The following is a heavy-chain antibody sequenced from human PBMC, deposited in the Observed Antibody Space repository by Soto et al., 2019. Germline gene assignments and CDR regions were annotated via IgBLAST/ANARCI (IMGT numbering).Heavy chain of an antibody. CDR3: ARSHLAVAVSPWFDP. CDR1: GLSITDSEMG. J-gene: IGHJ5*02. D-gene: IGHD6-19*01. CDR2: IDSSGEK. V-gene: IGHV2-26*01. Sequence: QVTLKESGPVLVKPTETLTLRCTVSGLSITDSEMGVSWIRQPPGQPLEWLAHIDSSGEKSYRTFLKSRLAIYKETSNSQIVLTMTNMDPADRATYYCARSHLAVAVSPWFDPWGQGIPVTVSS.